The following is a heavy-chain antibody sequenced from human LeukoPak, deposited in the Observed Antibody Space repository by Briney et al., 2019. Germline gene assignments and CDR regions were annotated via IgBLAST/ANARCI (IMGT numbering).Heavy chain of an antibody. V-gene: IGHV3-43D*03. CDR3: AKDARRARSRWNYYFDY. CDR2: ISWDGGST. J-gene: IGHJ4*02. CDR1: GLTFDDYA. Sequence: VGSLRLSCAASGLTFDDYAMHWVRQAPGKGLEWVSLISWDGGSTYYADSVKGRFTISRDNSKNSLYLQMNSLRAEDTALYYCAKDARRARSRWNYYFDYWGQGTLVTVSS. D-gene: IGHD1-7*01.